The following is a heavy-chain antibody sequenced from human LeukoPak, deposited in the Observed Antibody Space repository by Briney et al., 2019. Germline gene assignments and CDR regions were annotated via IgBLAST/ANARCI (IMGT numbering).Heavy chain of an antibody. V-gene: IGHV3-7*01. CDR3: ARAGYFDWLLHDYYYMDV. D-gene: IGHD3-9*01. Sequence: GGSLRLSCVASGFTFTNYWMTWVRQAPGKGLEWVANMKKDGREKYYVDSVKGRFTISRDNAKNSLYLQMNSLRDEDTAVYYCARAGYFDWLLHDYYYMDVWGKGTTVTISS. CDR1: GFTFTNYW. J-gene: IGHJ6*03. CDR2: MKKDGREK.